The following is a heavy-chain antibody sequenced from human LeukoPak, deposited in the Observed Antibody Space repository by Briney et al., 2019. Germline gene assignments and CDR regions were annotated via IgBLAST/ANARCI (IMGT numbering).Heavy chain of an antibody. CDR1: GFTLSSYW. Sequence: GGSLRLSCAASGFTLSSYWMTWVRQAPGKGLEWVSSITRSSNYKYYADSVKGRFTISRDNAKNSLYLQMNSLRAEDTAVYYCAKDSVDTAMGDYWGQGTLVTVSS. CDR2: ITRSSNYK. D-gene: IGHD5-18*01. V-gene: IGHV3-21*01. CDR3: AKDSVDTAMGDY. J-gene: IGHJ4*02.